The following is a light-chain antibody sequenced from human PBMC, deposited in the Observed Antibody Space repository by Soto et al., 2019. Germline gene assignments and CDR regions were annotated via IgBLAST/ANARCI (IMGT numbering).Light chain of an antibody. J-gene: IGLJ1*01. V-gene: IGLV2-8*01. Sequence: QSVLTQPPSASGSPGQSVTISCTGTSSDVGGYKYVSWYQQHPGKAPKLMIYEVSKRPSGVPDRFSGSKSGNTASLTVSGLQAEDEADYYCSSYAGSNTYVFGTGTKLTVL. CDR1: SSDVGGYKY. CDR2: EVS. CDR3: SSYAGSNTYV.